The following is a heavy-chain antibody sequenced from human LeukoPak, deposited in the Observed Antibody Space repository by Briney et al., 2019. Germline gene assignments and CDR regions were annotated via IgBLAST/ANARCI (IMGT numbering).Heavy chain of an antibody. CDR1: GFTFRSAW. CDR3: ITRPNPVRY. Sequence: GGSLRLSCAASGFTFRSAWMIWVRQAPGKGLEWVGRIKTKTDGGTTDYAAPVKGRFTSSRDDSKDTLYLQMNSLTTEDTAVYYCITRPNPVRYWGQGTLVTVSS. V-gene: IGHV3-15*01. CDR2: IKTKTDGGTT. D-gene: IGHD6-19*01. J-gene: IGHJ4*02.